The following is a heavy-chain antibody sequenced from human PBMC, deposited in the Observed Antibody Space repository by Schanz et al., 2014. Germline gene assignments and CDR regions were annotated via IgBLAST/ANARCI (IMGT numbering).Heavy chain of an antibody. V-gene: IGHV3-7*01. D-gene: IGHD6-6*01. Sequence: EVQLVESGGGLVQPGGSLRLSCAASRFTFSDYWMSWVRQAPGKGLESVAKINPDGSGKYYVVSVEGRFTISRDNAKNSLYLQMNSLRADDTAVYYCTRDRPHSWFDPWGQGTLVTVSS. J-gene: IGHJ5*02. CDR3: TRDRPHSWFDP. CDR1: RFTFSDYW. CDR2: INPDGSGK.